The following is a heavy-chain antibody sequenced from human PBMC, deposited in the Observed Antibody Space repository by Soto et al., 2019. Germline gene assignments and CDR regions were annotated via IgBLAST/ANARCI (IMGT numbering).Heavy chain of an antibody. CDR2: IFPGDSDT. D-gene: IGHD2-2*01. V-gene: IGHV5-51*01. Sequence: EVQLVQSGAAVKKPGESLKISCKASGYSFATYWIGWVRQLPGKGLEWVGIIFPGDSDTRYGPSFQGHVSISADESTNTVYLQWSSLKTSDTAIYYCGRQHGIVPANGWTDPWGQGTLVTVS. CDR3: GRQHGIVPANGWTDP. CDR1: GYSFATYW. J-gene: IGHJ5*02.